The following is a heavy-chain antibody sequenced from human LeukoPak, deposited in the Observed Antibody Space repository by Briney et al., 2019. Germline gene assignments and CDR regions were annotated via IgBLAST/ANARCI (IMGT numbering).Heavy chain of an antibody. D-gene: IGHD7-27*01. CDR1: GFTFSSYW. CDR3: ARSLTGVTSY. V-gene: IGHV3-7*01. CDR2: IKPDGSEK. Sequence: GGSLRLSCAASGFTFSSYWMTWVRQAPGKGLEWVANIKPDGSEKSYVDSVRGRFTISRDNAKNSLYLQMDSLRAEDTAVYYCARSLTGVTSYWGQGTLVTVSS. J-gene: IGHJ4*02.